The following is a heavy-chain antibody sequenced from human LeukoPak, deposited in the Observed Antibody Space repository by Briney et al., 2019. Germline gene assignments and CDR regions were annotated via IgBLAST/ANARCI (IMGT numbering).Heavy chain of an antibody. Sequence: GGSLRLSCAASGFTFSSYGMHWVRQAPGKGLEWVALISYDGSNKYYADSVKGRFTISRDNSKNTLYLQMNSLRAEDTAVYYCAKDQVTATHYYYYMDVWGKGTTVTVSS. CDR2: ISYDGSNK. J-gene: IGHJ6*03. V-gene: IGHV3-30*18. D-gene: IGHD2-21*02. CDR3: AKDQVTATHYYYYMDV. CDR1: GFTFSSYG.